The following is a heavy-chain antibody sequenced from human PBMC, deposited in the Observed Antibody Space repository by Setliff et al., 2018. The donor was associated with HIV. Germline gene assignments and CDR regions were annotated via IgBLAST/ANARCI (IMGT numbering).Heavy chain of an antibody. J-gene: IGHJ3*02. Sequence: GESLKISCQGLGDTFITYWIGWVRQMPGKGLEWMGIIYPGDSDTRYSPPFQGQVTMSVDKSITTAYLHWNSLKASDSAMYYCGRLRISGTTTGAFDIWGQGTMVT. V-gene: IGHV5-51*01. CDR3: GRLRISGTTTGAFDI. CDR1: GDTFITYW. CDR2: IYPGDSDT. D-gene: IGHD1-7*01.